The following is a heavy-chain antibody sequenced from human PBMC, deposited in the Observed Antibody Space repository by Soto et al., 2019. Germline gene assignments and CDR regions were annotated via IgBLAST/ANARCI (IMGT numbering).Heavy chain of an antibody. CDR2: ISSSSSTI. D-gene: IGHD6-6*01. Sequence: EVQLVESGGGLVQPGGSLRLPCAASGFTFSSYSMNWVRQAPGKGLEWVSYISSSSSTIYYADSVKGRFTISRDNAKNSLYLQMNSLRDEDTAVYYCAREGAARPRYYFDYWGQGTLVTVSS. V-gene: IGHV3-48*02. CDR1: GFTFSSYS. CDR3: AREGAARPRYYFDY. J-gene: IGHJ4*02.